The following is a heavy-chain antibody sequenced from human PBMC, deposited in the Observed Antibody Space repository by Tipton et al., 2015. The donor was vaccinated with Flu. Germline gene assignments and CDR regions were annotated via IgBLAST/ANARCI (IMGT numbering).Heavy chain of an antibody. CDR3: AKGETFSMDV. J-gene: IGHJ6*02. Sequence: SVRGRFTISRDNSKNTLYLQMNSLRAEDTAAYYCAKGETFSMDVWGQGTTVTVSS. V-gene: IGHV3-30*02.